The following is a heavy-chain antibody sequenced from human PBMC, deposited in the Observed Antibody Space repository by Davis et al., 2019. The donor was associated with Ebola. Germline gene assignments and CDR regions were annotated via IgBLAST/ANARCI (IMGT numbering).Heavy chain of an antibody. D-gene: IGHD6-19*01. CDR3: SRSTGYSSGWYHDAFDI. CDR2: ISSSSSYI. CDR1: GFTFSSYI. Sequence: GESLKISCAASGFTFSSYIMNWLRQAPGKGLEWVSSISSSSSYIYYADSVKGRFTISRDNAKNSLYLQMNSLRAEDTAVYYCSRSTGYSSGWYHDAFDIWGQGTMVTVSS. V-gene: IGHV3-21*01. J-gene: IGHJ3*02.